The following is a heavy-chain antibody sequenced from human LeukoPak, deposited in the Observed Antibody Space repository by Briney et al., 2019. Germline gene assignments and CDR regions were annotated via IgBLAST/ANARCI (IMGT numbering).Heavy chain of an antibody. CDR2: TYYRSKWYN. V-gene: IGHV6-1*01. CDR1: GDSVPSNSAA. CDR3: ARGSSSGWYMDYYYGMDV. Sequence: SQTLSLTCAISGDSVPSNSAAWNWIRQSPSRGLEWLGRTYYRSKWYNDYAVSVKSRITINPDTSKNQFSLQLNSVTPEDAAVYYCARGSSSGWYMDYYYGMDVWGQGTTVTVSS. D-gene: IGHD6-19*01. J-gene: IGHJ6*02.